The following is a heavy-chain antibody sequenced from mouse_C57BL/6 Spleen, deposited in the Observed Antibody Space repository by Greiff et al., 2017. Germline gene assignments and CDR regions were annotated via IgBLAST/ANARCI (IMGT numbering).Heavy chain of an antibody. D-gene: IGHD1-1*01. CDR2: IYPGSGNT. V-gene: IGHV1-76*01. CDR1: GYTFTDYY. Sequence: VKLMESGAELVRPGASVKLSCKASGYTFTDYYINWVKQRPGQGLEWIARIYPGSGNTYYNEKFKGKATLTAEKSSSTAYMQLSSLTSEDSAVYFCAGGDYYGSTDYWGQGTTLTVSS. J-gene: IGHJ2*01. CDR3: AGGDYYGSTDY.